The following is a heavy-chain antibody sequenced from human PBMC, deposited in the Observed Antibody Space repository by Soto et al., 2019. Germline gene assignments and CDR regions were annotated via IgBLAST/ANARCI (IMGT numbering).Heavy chain of an antibody. V-gene: IGHV4-59*13. J-gene: IGHJ6*02. D-gene: IGHD2-21*02. Sequence: SETLYLTCTVSGGSISGYYWSWIRQRPGKGLEWIGYMYNTGSTVYNPSFKSRVTISVDTSKNQFSLKLNSVTAADTAVYYCARDLWGYCGTDCYPLDVWGQGTTVTVS. CDR2: MYNTGST. CDR3: ARDLWGYCGTDCYPLDV. CDR1: GGSISGYY.